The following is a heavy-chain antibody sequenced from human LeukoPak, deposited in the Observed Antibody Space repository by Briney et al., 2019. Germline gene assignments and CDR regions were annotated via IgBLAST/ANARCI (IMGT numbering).Heavy chain of an antibody. V-gene: IGHV3-48*01. Sequence: GGSLRLSCAASGFTFSSYSMNWVRQAPGKGLEWVSYISSSSSTIYYADSVKGRFTISRDNAKNSLYLQMNSLRAENTAVYYCARSGGGKKQQLALGAYCMDVWGQGTTVTVSS. J-gene: IGHJ6*02. CDR3: ARSGGGKKQQLALGAYCMDV. D-gene: IGHD6-13*01. CDR2: ISSSSSTI. CDR1: GFTFSSYS.